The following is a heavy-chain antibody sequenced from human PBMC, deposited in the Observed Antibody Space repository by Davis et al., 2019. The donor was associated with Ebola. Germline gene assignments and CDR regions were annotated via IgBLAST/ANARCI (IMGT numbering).Heavy chain of an antibody. CDR2: IKQDGSEK. V-gene: IGHV3-7*03. J-gene: IGHJ4*02. CDR1: GFTFSSYW. CDR3: AKDPTLDH. Sequence: GESLKISCAASGFTFSSYWMSWVRQAPGKGLEWVANIKQDGSEKYYVDSVKGRFTISRDNAKNSLYLQMNSLRAEDTAVYYCAKDPTLDHWGQGTLVTVSS.